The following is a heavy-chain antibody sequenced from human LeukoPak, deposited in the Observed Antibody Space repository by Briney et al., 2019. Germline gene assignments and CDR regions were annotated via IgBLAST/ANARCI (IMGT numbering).Heavy chain of an antibody. Sequence: GGTLTLTCAASGFTFCGSAIHWLRQSPGKGLVGGGQIYKKDKGYATATEYAASVKGRFTISRDDSINTAYLQMKSLKTEDTALYYCTRDSGTYTWFDPWGEGTLVTVSS. CDR3: TRDSGTYTWFDP. V-gene: IGHV3-73*01. CDR2: IYKKDKGYAT. D-gene: IGHD1-26*01. J-gene: IGHJ5*02. CDR1: GFTFCGSA.